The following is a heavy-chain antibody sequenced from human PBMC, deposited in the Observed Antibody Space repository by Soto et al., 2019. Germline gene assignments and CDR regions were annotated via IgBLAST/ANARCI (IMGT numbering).Heavy chain of an antibody. Sequence: QLQLQESGPGLVKPSETLSLTCTVSGGSISGTSYYWGWIRQPPGKGLEWIGSIYYSGNTFYNPSLKRPVTISVDTSKNQFSLKLSSVTAADTAVYYCARLRYSFGYSYFYYFDYWGQGTLVTVSS. J-gene: IGHJ4*02. D-gene: IGHD5-18*01. CDR2: IYYSGNT. CDR1: GGSISGTSYY. CDR3: ARLRYSFGYSYFYYFDY. V-gene: IGHV4-39*01.